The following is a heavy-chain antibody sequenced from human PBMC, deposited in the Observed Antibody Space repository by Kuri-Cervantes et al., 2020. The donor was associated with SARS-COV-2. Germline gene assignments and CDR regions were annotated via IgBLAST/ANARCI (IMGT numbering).Heavy chain of an antibody. CDR2: INSDGSST. V-gene: IGHV3-74*01. Sequence: GESLKISCAASGFTFSSYWMHWVRQAPGKGPVWVSRINSDGSSTSYADSVKGRFTISRDNAKNTLYLQMNSLRAEDTAVYYCARDLTLGYCSGGSCYYYYYGMDVWGQGTTVTVSS. CDR1: GFTFSSYW. CDR3: ARDLTLGYCSGGSCYYYYYGMDV. D-gene: IGHD2-15*01. J-gene: IGHJ6*02.